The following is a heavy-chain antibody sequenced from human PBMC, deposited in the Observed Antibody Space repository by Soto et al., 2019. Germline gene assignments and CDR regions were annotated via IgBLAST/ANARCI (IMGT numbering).Heavy chain of an antibody. Sequence: ASVKVSCKASGYTFTGYYLHWVRQAPGQGLEWMGWINPNSGGTNYAQKFQGRVTMTRDTSISTAYMELSRLRSDDTAVYYCARGRTGTTSYFDYWGQGNLVTVSS. CDR3: ARGRTGTTSYFDY. J-gene: IGHJ4*02. CDR2: INPNSGGT. D-gene: IGHD1-1*01. CDR1: GYTFTGYY. V-gene: IGHV1-2*02.